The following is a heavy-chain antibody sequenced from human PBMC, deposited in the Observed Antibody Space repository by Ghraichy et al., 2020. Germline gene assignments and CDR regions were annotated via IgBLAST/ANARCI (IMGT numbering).Heavy chain of an antibody. J-gene: IGHJ6*02. CDR2: MNPNSGNT. D-gene: IGHD1/OR15-1a*01. CDR1: GYTFTSYD. V-gene: IGHV1-8*01. Sequence: ASVKVSCKASGYTFTSYDINWVRQATGQGLEWMGWMNPNSGNTGYAQKFQGRVTMTRNTSISTAYMELSSLRSEDTAVYYCATSTREQYYYGMDVWGQGTTVTVSS. CDR3: ATSTREQYYYGMDV.